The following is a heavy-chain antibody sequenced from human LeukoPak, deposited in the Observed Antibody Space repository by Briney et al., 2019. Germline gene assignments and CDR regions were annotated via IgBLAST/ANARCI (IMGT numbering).Heavy chain of an antibody. Sequence: SGGSLRLSCTTFEFPLRNYWMSWVRKAPGKGLEWNGYVYYAGSTYYNPYLTSRVTLSVDTSTNQFSLKLNSVTAADTAVYYCARILYSSNIDYWGQGTLVTVSS. V-gene: IGHV4-59*12. J-gene: IGHJ4*02. CDR2: VYYAGST. CDR3: ARILYSSNIDY. CDR1: EFPLRNYW. D-gene: IGHD6-19*01.